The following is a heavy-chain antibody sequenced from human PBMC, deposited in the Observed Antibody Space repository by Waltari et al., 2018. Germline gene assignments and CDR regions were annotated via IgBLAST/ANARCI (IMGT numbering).Heavy chain of an antibody. Sequence: QVQLQQWGAGLLKPSETLSLTCAVYGGSFSGYYWSWIRQPQGKGLEWIGEINHSGSTNYNPSLKSRVTISVDTSKNQFSLKLSSVTAADTAVYYCARGRGMVVTYYYYYMDVWGKGTTVTVSS. CDR1: GGSFSGYY. J-gene: IGHJ6*03. V-gene: IGHV4-34*01. D-gene: IGHD2-15*01. CDR3: ARGRGMVVTYYYYYMDV. CDR2: INHSGST.